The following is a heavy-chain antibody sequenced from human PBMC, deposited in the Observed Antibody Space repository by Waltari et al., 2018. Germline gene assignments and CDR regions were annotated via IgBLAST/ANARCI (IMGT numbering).Heavy chain of an antibody. D-gene: IGHD5-18*01. CDR1: GFTFSDYA. CDR3: ARECGYDYGYSYDY. CDR2: IVYNGART. J-gene: IGHJ4*02. Sequence: EVLLVQSGGGLVQPGGSLRLSCAASGFTFSDYAMHWVRQAPGKGLEFVSGIVYNGARTCYANSVKGRFTISRDNAQNTLHLQMGSLRAEDMAVYYCARECGYDYGYSYDYWGQGTLVTVSS. V-gene: IGHV3-64*01.